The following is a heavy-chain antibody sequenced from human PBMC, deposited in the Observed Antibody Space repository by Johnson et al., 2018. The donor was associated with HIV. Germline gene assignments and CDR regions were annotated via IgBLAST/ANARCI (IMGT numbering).Heavy chain of an antibody. CDR2: ISYDGSNK. J-gene: IGHJ3*02. CDR3: ARGYCGGDCFSWSALSGPFDI. CDR1: GFTVSSYA. V-gene: IGHV3-30-3*01. Sequence: QVQLVESGGGLVQPGGSLRLSCAASGFTVSSYAMHWVRQAPGKGLEWVAVISYDGSNKYYAYSVKGRFTISRDNSKNSLYLQMNSLRAEDTAVYYCARGYCGGDCFSWSALSGPFDIWGQGTMVTVSS. D-gene: IGHD2-21*01.